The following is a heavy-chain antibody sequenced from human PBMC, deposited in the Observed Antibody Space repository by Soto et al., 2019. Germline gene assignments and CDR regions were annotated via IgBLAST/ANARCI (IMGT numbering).Heavy chain of an antibody. CDR1: GYTFTSYY. CDR3: ARVAITRTFDY. J-gene: IGHJ4*02. CDR2: INPSGGST. V-gene: IGHV1-46*01. Sequence: QVQLVQSGAEVKKPGASVKVSCKASGYTFTSYYMHWVRQAPGQGLEWMGIINPSGGSTSYAQKFQGRGTMTRDTSTSTVYMELSSLRSEDTAVYYCARVAITRTFDYWGQGTLVTVSS. D-gene: IGHD1-7*01.